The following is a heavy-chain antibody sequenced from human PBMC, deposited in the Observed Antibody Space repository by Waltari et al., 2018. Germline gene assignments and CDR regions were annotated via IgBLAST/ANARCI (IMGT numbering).Heavy chain of an antibody. CDR2: ILSDGGST. Sequence: EVQLVESGGGLVQPGGSRRLSGSASGLMVGAPGVPWVRPAPGKGLEHVSGILSDGGSTYYADSVNGRFSISRDNSKNTVYLQMSSLRAEDTAMYYCAKGPQRYLEWLLPYDFWGQGTLVTVSS. J-gene: IGHJ4*02. D-gene: IGHD3-3*01. CDR3: AKGPQRYLEWLLPYDF. CDR1: GLMVGAPG. V-gene: IGHV3-64D*06.